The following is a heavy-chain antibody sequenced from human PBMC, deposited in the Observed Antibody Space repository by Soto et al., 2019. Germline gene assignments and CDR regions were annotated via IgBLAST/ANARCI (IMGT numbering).Heavy chain of an antibody. J-gene: IGHJ6*02. Sequence: ASVKVSCKVSGYTFTSYGVTWVRQAPGQGLEWMGWISAYNGNTNYAQKLQGRVTMTTDTSTSTAYMELRSLRSDDTAVYYCARKGLGGRDYYYGLDVWGQGTTVNV. V-gene: IGHV1-18*04. CDR2: ISAYNGNT. CDR3: ARKGLGGRDYYYGLDV. D-gene: IGHD3-16*01. CDR1: GYTFTSYG.